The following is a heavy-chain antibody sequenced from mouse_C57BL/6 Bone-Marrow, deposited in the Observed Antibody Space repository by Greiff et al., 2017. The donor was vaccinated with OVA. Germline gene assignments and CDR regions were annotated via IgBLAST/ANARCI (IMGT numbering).Heavy chain of an antibody. CDR1: GFTFSDYG. J-gene: IGHJ1*03. CDR2: ISSGSSTI. Sequence: EVQLVESGGGLVKPGGSLKLSCAASGFTFSDYGMHWVRQAPEKGLEWVAYISSGSSTIYSADTVKGRFTISRDNAKNTLFLQMTSLRSEDTAMYYCARINYWYSDVWGTGTTVTVSS. V-gene: IGHV5-17*01. CDR3: ARINYWYSDV.